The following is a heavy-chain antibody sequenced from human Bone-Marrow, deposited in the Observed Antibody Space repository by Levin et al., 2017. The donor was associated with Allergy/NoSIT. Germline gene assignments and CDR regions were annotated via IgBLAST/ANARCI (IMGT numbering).Heavy chain of an antibody. J-gene: IGHJ5*02. CDR1: GFTFSNYW. V-gene: IGHV3-7*03. CDR2: IKQDGSEQ. CDR3: AREDYSTASAGWFDP. D-gene: IGHD4-11*01. Sequence: GESLKISCAASGFTFSNYWMSWVRQAPGKGLEWVANIKQDGSEQYYLGSVKGRFSISRDNAKNLLYLQMNTLRAEDTAVYHCAREDYSTASAGWFDPWGQGTLVTVSS.